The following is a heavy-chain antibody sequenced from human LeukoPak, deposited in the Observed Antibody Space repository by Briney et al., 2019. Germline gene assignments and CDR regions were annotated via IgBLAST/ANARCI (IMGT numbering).Heavy chain of an antibody. V-gene: IGHV3-13*01. CDR1: GFTFSSYD. CDR2: IGTAGDT. D-gene: IGHD3-3*01. CDR3: ARGLRFLEWPPSAFDI. Sequence: GGSLRLSCAASGFTFSSYDMHWVRQATGKDLEWVSAIGTAGDTYYPGSVKGRFTISRENAKNSLYLQMNSLRAGDTAVYYCARGLRFLEWPPSAFDIWGQGTMVTVSS. J-gene: IGHJ3*02.